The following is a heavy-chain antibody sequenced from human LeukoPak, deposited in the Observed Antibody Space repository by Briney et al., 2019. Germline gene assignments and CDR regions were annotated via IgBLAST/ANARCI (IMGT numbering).Heavy chain of an antibody. CDR3: AKDRSGYYVY. D-gene: IGHD3-22*01. J-gene: IGHJ4*02. CDR2: ISWNSGSI. V-gene: IGHV3-9*01. Sequence: PGGSLRLSCAASGLTFDDYAMHWVRQAPGKGLEWVSGISWNSGSIGYADSVKGRFTISRDNSKNTLYLQMNSLRAEDTAVYYCAKDRSGYYVYWGQGTLVTVSS. CDR1: GLTFDDYA.